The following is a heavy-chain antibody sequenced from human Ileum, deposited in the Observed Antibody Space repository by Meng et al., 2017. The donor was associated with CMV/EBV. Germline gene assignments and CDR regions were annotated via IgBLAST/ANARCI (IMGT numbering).Heavy chain of an antibody. D-gene: IGHD6-6*01. CDR1: GFTFSDYY. CDR3: ARHLIAARAFDY. Sequence: GGSLRLSCAASGFTFSDYYMIWIHQSPGKGLEWISYMSGSGRAIYYADSVKGRATISRDNAKNSLFLQLNNLRGEDTGLYFCARHLIAARAFDYWGQGSRVTVSS. J-gene: IGHJ4*02. V-gene: IGHV3-11*01. CDR2: MSGSGRAI.